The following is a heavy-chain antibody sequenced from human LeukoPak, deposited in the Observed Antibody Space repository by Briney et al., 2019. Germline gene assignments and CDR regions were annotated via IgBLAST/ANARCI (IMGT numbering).Heavy chain of an antibody. Sequence: WASVKVSCKVSGYTLTELSMHWVRQAPGKGLEWMGGFNPEDGETFYAQKFQGRVTMTRNIPITTAYMELDRLTSEDTAEYYCAMRYCRVGSCYFQNWGQGTPVTVSS. CDR2: FNPEDGET. V-gene: IGHV1-24*01. CDR1: GYTLTELS. CDR3: AMRYCRVGSCYFQN. D-gene: IGHD2-15*01. J-gene: IGHJ4*02.